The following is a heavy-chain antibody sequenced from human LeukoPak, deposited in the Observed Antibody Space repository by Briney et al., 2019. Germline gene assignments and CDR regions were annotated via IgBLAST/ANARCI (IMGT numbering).Heavy chain of an antibody. V-gene: IGHV4-34*01. Sequence: PSETLSLTCAVYGGSFSGYYWSWIRQPPGKGLEWIGEINHSGSTNYNPSLKSRVTISVDTSKNQFSLKLSSVTASDTAAYYCARRFAPSRNDAFDIWGQGTMVTVSS. CDR1: GGSFSGYY. D-gene: IGHD3-10*01. CDR2: INHSGST. J-gene: IGHJ3*02. CDR3: ARRFAPSRNDAFDI.